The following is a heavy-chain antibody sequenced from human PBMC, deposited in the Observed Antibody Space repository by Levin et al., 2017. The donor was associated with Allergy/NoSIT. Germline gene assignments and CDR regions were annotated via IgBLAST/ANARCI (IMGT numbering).Heavy chain of an antibody. CDR2: ISWNSGTK. V-gene: IGHV3-9*01. CDR3: AKSDINWYFDL. Sequence: PGGSRRLSCNTSGFTFSNYAMHWVRQGPGKGLEWVAGISWNSGTKDYADSVKGRFTISRDNDKKSVHLQMSSLRLEDTALYYCAKSDINWYFDLWGRGTLVSVSS. CDR1: GFTFSNYA. J-gene: IGHJ2*01.